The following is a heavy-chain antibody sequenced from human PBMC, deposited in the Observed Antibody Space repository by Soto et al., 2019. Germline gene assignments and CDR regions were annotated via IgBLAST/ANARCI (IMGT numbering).Heavy chain of an antibody. D-gene: IGHD2-2*01. CDR3: ARDGPEQGYYYYGMDV. CDR2: INPNSGGT. V-gene: IGHV1-2*04. J-gene: IGHJ6*02. Sequence: GASVKVYCTASGYTFTGYYMHWVRHAPGQGLEWMGWINPNSGGTNYAQKFQGWVTMTRDTSISTAYMELSRLRSDDTAVYYCARDGPEQGYYYYGMDVWGQGTTVTVSS. CDR1: GYTFTGYY.